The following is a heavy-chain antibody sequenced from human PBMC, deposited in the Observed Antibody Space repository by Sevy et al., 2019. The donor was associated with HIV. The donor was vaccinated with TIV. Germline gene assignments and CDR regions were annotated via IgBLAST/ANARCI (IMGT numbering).Heavy chain of an antibody. CDR1: GFTFSRSS. D-gene: IGHD3-10*01. J-gene: IGHJ3*02. CDR3: AGDRREMVKGADDSFHI. Sequence: GGSLRLSCIASGFTFSRSSMNWVRQAPGKGLEWVSSISSSSNYIYYADSMKGRFTIWRDNAKNSPYLQMNSRRAEETAVYYCAGDRREMVKGADDSFHIWGQGTMVTVS. V-gene: IGHV3-21*01. CDR2: ISSSSNYI.